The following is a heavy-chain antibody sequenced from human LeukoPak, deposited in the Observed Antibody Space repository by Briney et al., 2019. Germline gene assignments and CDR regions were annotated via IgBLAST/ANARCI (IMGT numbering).Heavy chain of an antibody. Sequence: GGSLRLSCEASGFTFSNYSMNWVRQAPGKGLEWVSYIRSSSTTIYYADSVKGRFTISRENAKNSLYLQMNSLRAGDTAVYYCARDRGGGHMDVWGKGTTVTISS. CDR3: ARDRGGGHMDV. CDR2: IRSSSTTI. D-gene: IGHD2-15*01. V-gene: IGHV3-48*01. J-gene: IGHJ6*03. CDR1: GFTFSNYS.